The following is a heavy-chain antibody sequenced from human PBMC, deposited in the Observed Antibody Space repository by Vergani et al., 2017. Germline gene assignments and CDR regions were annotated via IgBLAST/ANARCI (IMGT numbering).Heavy chain of an antibody. J-gene: IGHJ4*02. V-gene: IGHV3-30*03. CDR2: ISNDGGNK. CDR3: AREADSGSIYFFAY. CDR1: GFSFGSYG. Sequence: QVQLVESGGNVVQSGTSLRLSCAASGFSFGSYGMHWVLQSPGKGLEWVAVISNDGGNKYYADSVKGRFTISRDNSKNTLYLQMNSLRAEDTAVYYCAREADSGSIYFFAYWGQGTLVTVSS. D-gene: IGHD1-26*01.